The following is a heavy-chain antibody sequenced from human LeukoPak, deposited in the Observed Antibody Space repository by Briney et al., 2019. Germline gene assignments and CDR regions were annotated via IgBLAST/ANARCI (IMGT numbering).Heavy chain of an antibody. V-gene: IGHV3-9*01. CDR1: GFTFDDYA. CDR3: AKELKHYDFWSGYYGGYYYGMDV. CDR2: ISWNSGSI. D-gene: IGHD3-3*01. Sequence: PGGSLRLSCSASGFTFDDYAMLWVRQAPGKGLEWVSGISWNSGSIGYADSVKGRFTISRDNAKNSLYLQMNSLRAEDTALYYCAKELKHYDFWSGYYGGYYYGMDVWGQGTTVTVSS. J-gene: IGHJ6*02.